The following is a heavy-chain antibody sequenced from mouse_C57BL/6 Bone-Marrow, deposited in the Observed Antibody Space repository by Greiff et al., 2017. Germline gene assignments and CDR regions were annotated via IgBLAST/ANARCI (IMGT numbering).Heavy chain of an antibody. Sequence: EVQRVESGGGLVQSGRSLRLSCATSGFTFSDFYMEWVRQAPGKGLEWIAARRNKANDYTTEYSASVKGRFIVSRDTSQSILYLQMNALRAEDTAIYDCARANWHYWYFDVWGTGTTVTVSS. J-gene: IGHJ1*03. CDR3: ARANWHYWYFDV. CDR1: GFTFSDFY. V-gene: IGHV7-1*01. D-gene: IGHD4-1*01. CDR2: RRNKANDYTT.